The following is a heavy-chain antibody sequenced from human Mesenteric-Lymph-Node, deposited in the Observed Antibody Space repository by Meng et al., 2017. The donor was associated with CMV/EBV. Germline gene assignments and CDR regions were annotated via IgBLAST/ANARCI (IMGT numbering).Heavy chain of an antibody. D-gene: IGHD2-2*01. CDR3: ARDLAGGYCSSTSCYLSYFDY. CDR2: IDPSGGNT. J-gene: IGHJ4*02. V-gene: IGHV1-46*01. CDR1: YY. Sequence: YYMHWVRQAPGQGLEWVGMIDPSGGNTSYAQKFHGRVTMTRDTSTSTVYMELSSLRSEDTAVYYCARDLAGGYCSSTSCYLSYFDYWGQGTLVTVSS.